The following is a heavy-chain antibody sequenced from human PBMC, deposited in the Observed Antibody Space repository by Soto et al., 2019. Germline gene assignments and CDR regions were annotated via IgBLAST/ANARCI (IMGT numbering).Heavy chain of an antibody. CDR2: ISGSGGST. D-gene: IGHD3-22*01. J-gene: IGHJ6*02. V-gene: IGHV3-23*01. CDR3: AKLHYYDSSGSYTYYYYSGIDV. CDR1: GFTFSSYA. Sequence: GGSLRLSCAASGFTFSSYAMSWVRQAPGKGLEWVSAISGSGGSTYYADSVKGRFTISRDNSKNTLYLQMNSLRAEDTAVYYCAKLHYYDSSGSYTYYYYSGIDVCGQGTTVTVYS.